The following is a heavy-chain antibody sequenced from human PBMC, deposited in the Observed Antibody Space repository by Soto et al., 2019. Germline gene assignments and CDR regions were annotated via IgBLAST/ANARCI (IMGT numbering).Heavy chain of an antibody. CDR2: ISSSGSTI. V-gene: IGHV3-11*01. CDR3: ARATYDYIWGSYRYRGEFDY. D-gene: IGHD3-16*02. CDR1: GFTFSEYY. Sequence: QVQLVESGGGLVKPGGSLRLSCAASGFTFSEYYMSWIRQAPGKGLEWVSYISSSGSTIYYADSVKGRFTISRDNAKNSLYLQMNSLRAEDTAVYYCARATYDYIWGSYRYRGEFDYWGQGTLVTVSS. J-gene: IGHJ4*02.